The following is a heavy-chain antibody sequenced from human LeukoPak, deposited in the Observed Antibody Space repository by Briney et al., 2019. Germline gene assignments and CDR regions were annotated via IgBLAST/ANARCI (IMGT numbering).Heavy chain of an antibody. V-gene: IGHV4-39*01. Sequence: PSETLSLTCTVSGGSISSSSYYWGWIRQPPGTGLEWIGSIYYSGSTYYNPSLKSRVTISVDTSKNQFSLKLSSVTAADTAVYYCARFRVGDYVWGSYRYEVGAFDIWGQGTMVTVSS. J-gene: IGHJ3*02. CDR2: IYYSGST. CDR3: ARFRVGDYVWGSYRYEVGAFDI. D-gene: IGHD3-16*02. CDR1: GGSISSSSYY.